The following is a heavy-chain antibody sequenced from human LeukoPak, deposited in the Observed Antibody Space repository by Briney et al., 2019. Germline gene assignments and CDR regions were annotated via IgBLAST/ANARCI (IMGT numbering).Heavy chain of an antibody. J-gene: IGHJ4*02. CDR3: ARSIPGDSSGWYLNY. CDR2: IKQDGSEK. CDR1: GFTFSSDW. V-gene: IGHV3-7*01. D-gene: IGHD6-19*01. Sequence: GGSLRLSCAASGFTFSSDWMSWGRQAPGKGLEWVANIKQDGSEKYYVDSVKGRFTISRDDAKNSLYLQMDSLRAEDPAVYYCARSIPGDSSGWYLNYWGQGTLVTVSS.